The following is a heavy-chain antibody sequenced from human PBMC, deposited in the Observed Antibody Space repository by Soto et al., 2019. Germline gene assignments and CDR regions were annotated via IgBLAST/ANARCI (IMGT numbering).Heavy chain of an antibody. J-gene: IGHJ3*02. Sequence: QVQLQESGPGLVMPSQTLSLTCSVSGGSISSDGYFWTWIRQLPGMGLEWLGYIYSSGSAYYDPSLAGPLRLSLDPSVNQFSLGVSSVTAADGAVYYCGRLPCGRTCSFGGGFDIGGKGTVVTVSS. V-gene: IGHV4-31*01. CDR3: GRLPCGRTCSFGGGFDI. CDR2: IYSSGSA. D-gene: IGHD2-15*01. CDR1: GGSISSDGYF.